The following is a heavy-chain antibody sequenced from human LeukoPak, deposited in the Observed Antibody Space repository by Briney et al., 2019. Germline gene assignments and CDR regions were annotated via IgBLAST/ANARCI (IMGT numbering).Heavy chain of an antibody. Sequence: GRSLRLSCAASGFTFSSYGMHWVRQAPGKGLEWVAVISYDGSNKYYADSVKGRFTISRDNSKNTLYLQMNSLRAEDTAVYYCAKGDGSESYYYYYYYGMDVWGQGTTVTVSS. CDR2: ISYDGSNK. D-gene: IGHD3-10*01. J-gene: IGHJ6*02. CDR3: AKGDGSESYYYYYYYGMDV. V-gene: IGHV3-30*18. CDR1: GFTFSSYG.